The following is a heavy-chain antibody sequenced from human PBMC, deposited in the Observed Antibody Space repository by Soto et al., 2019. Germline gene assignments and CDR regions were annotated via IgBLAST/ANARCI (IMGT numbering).Heavy chain of an antibody. Sequence: SVKVSCKASGGTFSSYAMSWVRQAPGQGLEWMGGIIPILGTANYAQRFQGRVTITADESTSTAYMELSSLRSEDTAVYYCARGGGSGSSRPSAYYYGMDVWGQGTTVTVSS. CDR1: GGTFSSYA. CDR3: ARGGGSGSSRPSAYYYGMDV. V-gene: IGHV1-69*13. D-gene: IGHD3-10*01. CDR2: IIPILGTA. J-gene: IGHJ6*02.